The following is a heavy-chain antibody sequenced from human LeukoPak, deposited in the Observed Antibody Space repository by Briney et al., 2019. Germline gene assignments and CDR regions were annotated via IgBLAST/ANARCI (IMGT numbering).Heavy chain of an antibody. J-gene: IGHJ1*01. CDR1: GFTFSSYS. Sequence: GGSLRLSCAASGFTFSSYSMNWVRQAPGKGLEWVSSISSSSSYIYYADSVKGRFTISRDNAKNSLYLQMSSLRAEDTAVYYCARETRYYYGSGSYYTEYFHHWGQGTLVTVSS. D-gene: IGHD3-10*01. CDR2: ISSSSSYI. CDR3: ARETRYYYGSGSYYTEYFHH. V-gene: IGHV3-21*01.